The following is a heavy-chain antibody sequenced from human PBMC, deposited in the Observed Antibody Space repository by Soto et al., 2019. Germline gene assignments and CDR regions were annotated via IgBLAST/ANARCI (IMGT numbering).Heavy chain of an antibody. Sequence: QITLKESGPSLGKPTQTLTLTCTFSGFSLSTGGVGVGWIRQPPGKALEWLGLIYWDDDKRYSPSLRSMLTVTKHTSKNQVVLTMTNMDPVDTATYYCAHSRCGGDCLQSYSSHYYYGMDVWGQGTTVTVSS. V-gene: IGHV2-5*02. CDR3: AHSRCGGDCLQSYSSHYYYGMDV. D-gene: IGHD2-21*02. CDR1: GFSLSTGGVG. CDR2: IYWDDDK. J-gene: IGHJ6*02.